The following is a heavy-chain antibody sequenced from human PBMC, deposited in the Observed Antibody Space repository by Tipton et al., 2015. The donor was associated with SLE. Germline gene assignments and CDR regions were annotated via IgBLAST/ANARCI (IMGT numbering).Heavy chain of an antibody. CDR3: ARAYVGGAYCGGDCYSRVFDI. Sequence: QSGPEVKKPGSSVKVSCKASGGTFSSYAISWVRQAPGQGLEWMGGIIPIFGTANYAQKFQGRVTITADESTSTAYMELSSLRSEDTAVYYCARAYVGGAYCGGDCYSRVFDIWGQGTMVTVSS. D-gene: IGHD2-21*01. CDR2: IIPIFGTA. CDR1: GGTFSSYA. J-gene: IGHJ3*02. V-gene: IGHV1-69*01.